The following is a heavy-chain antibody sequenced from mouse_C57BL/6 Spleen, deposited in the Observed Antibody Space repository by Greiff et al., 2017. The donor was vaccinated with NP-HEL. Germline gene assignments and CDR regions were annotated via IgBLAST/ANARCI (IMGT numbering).Heavy chain of an antibody. D-gene: IGHD1-1*01. Sequence: EVKLVESGEGLVKPGGSLKLSCAASGFTFSSYAMSWVRQTPEKRLEWVAYISSGGDYIYYADTVKGRFPISRDNARNTLYLQMSSLKSEDTAMYYCTRGGYYGSSPYFDYWGQGTTLTVSS. V-gene: IGHV5-9-1*02. CDR1: GFTFSSYA. J-gene: IGHJ2*01. CDR3: TRGGYYGSSPYFDY. CDR2: ISSGGDYI.